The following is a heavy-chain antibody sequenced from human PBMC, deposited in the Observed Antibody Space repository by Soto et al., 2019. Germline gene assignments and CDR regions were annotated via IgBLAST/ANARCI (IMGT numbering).Heavy chain of an antibody. Sequence: QVQLVQSGAEVNKPGSSVKVSCKASGGTFSSYAISWVRQAPGQVLEWMGANIPIFGTANYAQKFQGRVTITADKSTSTAYMELSSLRSEDTAVYYCARGPDSLLAAAGTGDYWGQGTLVTVSS. CDR2: NIPIFGTA. CDR3: ARGPDSLLAAAGTGDY. CDR1: GGTFSSYA. D-gene: IGHD6-13*01. J-gene: IGHJ4*02. V-gene: IGHV1-69*06.